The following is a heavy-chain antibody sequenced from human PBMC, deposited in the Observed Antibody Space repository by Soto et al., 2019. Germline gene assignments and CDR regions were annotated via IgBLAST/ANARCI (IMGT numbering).Heavy chain of an antibody. D-gene: IGHD2-15*01. CDR3: AKVGYCSGGSCCPRNSPYYFDY. J-gene: IGHJ4*02. CDR2: ISGSGGST. CDR1: GFTFSSYA. Sequence: GGSLRLSCAASGFTFSSYAMSWVRQAPGKGLEWVSAISGSGGSTYYEDSVKGRFTISRDNSKNTLYLEMNSLRAEDKAVYYCAKVGYCSGGSCCPRNSPYYFDYWGQGTLVTVSS. V-gene: IGHV3-23*01.